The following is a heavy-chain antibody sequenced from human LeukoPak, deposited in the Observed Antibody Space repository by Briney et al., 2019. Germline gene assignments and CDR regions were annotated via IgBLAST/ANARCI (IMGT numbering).Heavy chain of an antibody. CDR3: AREPYSSSWNYYFDY. Sequence: ASVKVSCKASVYTFTGYYMHWVRQAPGQGLEWMGWINPDSGGTNYAQKFQGWVTMTRDTSISTAYMELSRLRSDDTAVYYCAREPYSSSWNYYFDYWGQGTLVTVSS. CDR2: INPDSGGT. CDR1: VYTFTGYY. J-gene: IGHJ4*02. V-gene: IGHV1-2*04. D-gene: IGHD6-13*01.